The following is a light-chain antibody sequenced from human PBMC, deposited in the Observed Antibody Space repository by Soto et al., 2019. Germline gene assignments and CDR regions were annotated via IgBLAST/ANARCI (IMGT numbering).Light chain of an antibody. CDR1: RTVSNR. CDR3: QQYNNWPLT. CDR2: GAS. Sequence: EILMTQSPDTLSVSPGERVTLSCRASRTVSNRLAWYQQKPGQAPRLLIYGASNRATGIPARFSGSGSGTVFTLTISSLQSEDFAVYYCQQYNNWPLTFGGGTKV. J-gene: IGKJ4*01. V-gene: IGKV3D-15*01.